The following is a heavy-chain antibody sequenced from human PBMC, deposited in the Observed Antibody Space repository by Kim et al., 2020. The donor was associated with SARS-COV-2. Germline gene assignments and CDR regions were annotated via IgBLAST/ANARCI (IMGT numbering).Heavy chain of an antibody. CDR3: ARDLDYYGMDV. V-gene: IGHV3-53*01. J-gene: IGHJ6*02. CDR2: ST. Sequence: STYYAASVKCRFTISRDNSKNTLYLQMNSLRAEDTAVYYCARDLDYYGMDVWGQGTTVTVSS.